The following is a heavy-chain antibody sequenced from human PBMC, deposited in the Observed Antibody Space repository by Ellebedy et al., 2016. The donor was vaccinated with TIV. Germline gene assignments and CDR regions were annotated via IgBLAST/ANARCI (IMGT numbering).Heavy chain of an antibody. CDR1: GFTFRNYS. CDR2: INIDGSGT. J-gene: IGHJ4*02. D-gene: IGHD3-10*01. Sequence: GESLKISCAASGFTFRNYSMHWVRQAPGKGLVWVSQINIDGSGTNYADSVKGRFSISRDNAKSTLYLQMNTLSAEDTAVYYCATDQAGGSVIDYWGQGTLVTVSS. V-gene: IGHV3-74*01. CDR3: ATDQAGGSVIDY.